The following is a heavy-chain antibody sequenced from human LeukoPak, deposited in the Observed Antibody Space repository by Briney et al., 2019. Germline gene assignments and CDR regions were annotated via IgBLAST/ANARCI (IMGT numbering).Heavy chain of an antibody. CDR3: AKDECSTTSCYFVAYYFNS. D-gene: IGHD2-2*01. J-gene: IGHJ4*02. V-gene: IGHV3-30*02. CDR2: IRYDGGNI. CDR1: GFTFSHYG. Sequence: GGSLKLSCAASGFTFSHYGMHWVRQAPGKGLEWMAFIRYDGGNIHYADSVKGRFTISRDNSKNTLFMQMNSLRAEDTAVYYCAKDECSTTSCYFVAYYFNSWGPGTPVTVSS.